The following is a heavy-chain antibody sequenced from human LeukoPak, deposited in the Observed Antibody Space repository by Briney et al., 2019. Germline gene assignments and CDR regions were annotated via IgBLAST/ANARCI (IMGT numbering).Heavy chain of an antibody. D-gene: IGHD6-13*01. Sequence: QTGGSLRLSCAASGFTFSSYAMSWVRQAPGKGLEWVSAISGSGGSTYYADSVKGRFTISRDNSKNTLYLQMNSLRAEATAVYYWAKGGSWYYFDYWGQGTLVTVSS. CDR2: ISGSGGST. V-gene: IGHV3-23*01. J-gene: IGHJ4*02. CDR1: GFTFSSYA. CDR3: AKGGSWYYFDY.